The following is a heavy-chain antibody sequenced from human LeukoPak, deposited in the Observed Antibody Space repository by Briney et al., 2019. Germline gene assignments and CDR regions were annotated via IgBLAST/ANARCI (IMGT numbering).Heavy chain of an antibody. V-gene: IGHV3-23*01. Sequence: GGSLRLSCAASGFTFSSYAMSWVRQAPGKGLEWVSSITGSGAGTYYADSVKGRFTISRDNSENTLYLQMNSLRAEDTAVYYCAKDRPNYYDSSGHYYRRNGDYWGQGTQVTVSS. CDR2: ITGSGAGT. CDR3: AKDRPNYYDSSGHYYRRNGDY. J-gene: IGHJ4*02. D-gene: IGHD3-22*01. CDR1: GFTFSSYA.